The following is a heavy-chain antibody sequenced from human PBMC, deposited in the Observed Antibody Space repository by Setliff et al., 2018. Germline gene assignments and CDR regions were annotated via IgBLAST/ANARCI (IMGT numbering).Heavy chain of an antibody. CDR2: INPNSGGT. D-gene: IGHD3-9*01. J-gene: IGHJ5*02. CDR1: GYTFTGYY. Sequence: EASVKVSCKASGYTFTGYYMHWVRQAPGQGLEWMGRINPNSGGTNYAQKFQGRVTMTRDTSISTAYMELSRLRSDDTAVYYCARSNYDILTRNWFDPWGQGTLVTVSS. CDR3: ARSNYDILTRNWFDP. V-gene: IGHV1-2*06.